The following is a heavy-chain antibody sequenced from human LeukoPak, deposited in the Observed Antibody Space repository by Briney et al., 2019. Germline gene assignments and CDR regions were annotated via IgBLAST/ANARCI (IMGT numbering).Heavy chain of an antibody. Sequence: GASVKVSCKASGYTFSDYYIHWVRQAPGQGLEWMGMINPSVSTTYAQKFQGRVTMTGETSTSTVYMQPSNLRSEDTAIYYCARVPRWLINQVLDYWGQGTLVTVSS. CDR3: ARVPRWLINQVLDY. V-gene: IGHV1-46*01. CDR2: INPSVST. D-gene: IGHD3-22*01. J-gene: IGHJ4*02. CDR1: GYTFSDYY.